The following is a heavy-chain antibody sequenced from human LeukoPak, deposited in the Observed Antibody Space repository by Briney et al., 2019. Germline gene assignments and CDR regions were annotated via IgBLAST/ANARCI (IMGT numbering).Heavy chain of an antibody. J-gene: IGHJ5*02. CDR1: GYSISSGYY. D-gene: IGHD4-17*01. V-gene: IGHV4-38-2*02. CDR3: ARHSITTVTKGGFDP. CDR2: IYHSGHT. Sequence: SETLSLTCTVSGYSISSGYYWSFIRQPPGKGLEWIGGIYHSGHTLYNPSLKSRVTISVDTSKNQFSLKLSSVTAADTAVYYCARHSITTVTKGGFDPWGQGTLVTVSS.